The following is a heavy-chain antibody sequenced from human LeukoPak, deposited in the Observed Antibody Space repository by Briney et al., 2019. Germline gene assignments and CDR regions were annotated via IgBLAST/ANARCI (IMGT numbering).Heavy chain of an antibody. Sequence: GGSLRLSCAASGFTFSSSWMTWVRQAPGKGLEWLANIKGDGSDKNYVDSVKGRFTISRDNSKNTLYLQMNSLRAEDTAVYYCAKGGVRGYSGYDPFDYWGQGTLVTVSS. CDR1: GFTFSSSW. CDR2: IKGDGSDK. J-gene: IGHJ4*02. D-gene: IGHD5-12*01. V-gene: IGHV3-7*01. CDR3: AKGGVRGYSGYDPFDY.